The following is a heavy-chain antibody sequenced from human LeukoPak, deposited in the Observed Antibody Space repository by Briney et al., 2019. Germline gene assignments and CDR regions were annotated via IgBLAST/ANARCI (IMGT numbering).Heavy chain of an antibody. CDR3: ARDYGDVDAFDI. CDR1: GYTFTGYY. V-gene: IGHV1-2*02. CDR2: INPNSGGT. D-gene: IGHD4-17*01. Sequence: ASVKVSCKGSGYTFTGYYMHWVRQAPGQGLEWMGWINPNSGGTNYAQKFQGRVTMTRDTSISTAYMELSRLRSDDTAVYYCARDYGDVDAFDIWGQGTMVTVSS. J-gene: IGHJ3*02.